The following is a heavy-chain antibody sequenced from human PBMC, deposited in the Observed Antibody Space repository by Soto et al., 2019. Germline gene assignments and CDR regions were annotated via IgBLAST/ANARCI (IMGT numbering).Heavy chain of an antibody. CDR3: GRGASGSYRLDY. CDR2: INSDGSST. V-gene: IGHV3-74*01. J-gene: IGHJ4*02. CDR1: GFTFSSYW. Sequence: EVQLVESGGGLVQPGGSLRLSCAASGFTFSSYWMHWVRQAPGKGLVWVSRINSDGSSTNYADSVKGQFTISRDNAKNTVYLPMNSLRGEDPGVLLCGRGASGSYRLDYWGQGTLVTVSS. D-gene: IGHD3-10*01.